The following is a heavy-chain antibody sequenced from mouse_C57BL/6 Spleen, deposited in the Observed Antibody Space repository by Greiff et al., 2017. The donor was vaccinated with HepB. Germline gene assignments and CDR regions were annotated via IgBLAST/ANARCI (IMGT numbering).Heavy chain of an antibody. CDR3: TRDVDYDRNWYFDV. V-gene: IGHV1-15*01. Sequence: QVQLQQSGAELVRPGASVTLSCKASGYTFTDYEMHWVKQTPVHGLEWIGAIAPETGGTAYNQKFKGKAILTADKSSSTAYMELRSLTSEDSAVYYCTRDVDYDRNWYFDVWGTGTTVTVSS. D-gene: IGHD2-4*01. J-gene: IGHJ1*03. CDR1: GYTFTDYE. CDR2: IAPETGGT.